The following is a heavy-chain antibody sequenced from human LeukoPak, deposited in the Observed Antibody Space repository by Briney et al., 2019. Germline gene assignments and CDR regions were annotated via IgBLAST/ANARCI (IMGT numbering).Heavy chain of an antibody. CDR1: GYTFTRYY. Sequence: ASVKVSCKASGYTFTRYYMHWVRQAPGQGLEWMGIINPSGGSARYAQTVQGRVTMTRDTSTSTVYMEVSSLRSEDTAVYYCARLADYDSSGYLSYWGQGTLVTVSS. J-gene: IGHJ4*02. CDR2: INPSGGSA. CDR3: ARLADYDSSGYLSY. D-gene: IGHD3-22*01. V-gene: IGHV1-46*01.